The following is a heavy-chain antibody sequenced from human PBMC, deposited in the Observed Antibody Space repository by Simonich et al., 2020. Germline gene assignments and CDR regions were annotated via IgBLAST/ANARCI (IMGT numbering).Heavy chain of an antibody. D-gene: IGHD7-27*01. CDR2: INPNSGGT. V-gene: IGHV1-2*06. CDR3: ARGKLGLQYDY. Sequence: QVQLVQSGAEVKKPGASVKVSCKASGYTFTGYYMHWVRQAPGQGLEWRGRINPNSGGTTYAQKFQGRVTMTRDTSISTAYMELSRLRSDDTAVYYCARGKLGLQYDYWGQGTLVTVSS. CDR1: GYTFTGYY. J-gene: IGHJ4*02.